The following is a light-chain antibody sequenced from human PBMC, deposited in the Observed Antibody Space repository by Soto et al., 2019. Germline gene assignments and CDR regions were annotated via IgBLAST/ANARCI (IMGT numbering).Light chain of an antibody. V-gene: IGLV2-8*01. CDR1: SSDVGGYNY. Sequence: QSALTQPPSASGSPGQSVTISCTGTSSDVGGYNYVSWYQQHPGKAPKLMISEVNKRPSGVPDRFSGSKSGNTASLTVSGLQAEDEADYYCSSHAGNNIYVFGTGTKLTVL. J-gene: IGLJ1*01. CDR2: EVN. CDR3: SSHAGNNIYV.